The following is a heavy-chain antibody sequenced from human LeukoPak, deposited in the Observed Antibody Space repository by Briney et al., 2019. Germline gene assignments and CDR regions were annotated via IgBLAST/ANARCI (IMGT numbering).Heavy chain of an antibody. CDR2: ISSGSTSI. D-gene: IGHD5-18*01. V-gene: IGHV3-21*01. Sequence: GGSLRLSCAASGFTFSSYFMNWVRQAPGKGLEWVSSISSGSTSIYYADSVRGRFTISRDDAKNSLYLQMNSLRAEDSAVYYCARETWIQKSLVFDYWGQGTLVTVSS. CDR3: ARETWIQKSLVFDY. CDR1: GFTFSSYF. J-gene: IGHJ4*02.